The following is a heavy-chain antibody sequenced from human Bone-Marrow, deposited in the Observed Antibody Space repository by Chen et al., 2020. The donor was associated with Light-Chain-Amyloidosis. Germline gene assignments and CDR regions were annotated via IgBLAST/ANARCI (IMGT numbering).Heavy chain of an antibody. Sequence: EVQLEQSGPEVKKPGESLKISCKGSGYTFPNYWIGWVRQMPGKGLEWMGGFHPDYSVASYSPSFAGQFTIAADKSITTAYLQWRSLKASDTAMYYCARRIDGYNFDYWGQGTLVTVSS. D-gene: IGHD5-12*01. CDR3: ARRIDGYNFDY. CDR2: FHPDYSVA. V-gene: IGHV5-51*01. CDR1: GYTFPNYW. J-gene: IGHJ4*02.